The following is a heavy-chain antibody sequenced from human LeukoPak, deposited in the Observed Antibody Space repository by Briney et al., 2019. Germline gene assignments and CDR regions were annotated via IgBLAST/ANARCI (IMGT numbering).Heavy chain of an antibody. J-gene: IGHJ4*02. Sequence: GRSLRLSCAASGFTFDDYAMHWVRQAPGKGLEWVSGISWNSGSIGYADSVKGRFTISRDNAKNSLYLQMNSLRAEDTALYYCAKDIAYYDSSDYTFDYWGQGTLVTVSS. CDR2: ISWNSGSI. CDR3: AKDIAYYDSSDYTFDY. V-gene: IGHV3-9*01. CDR1: GFTFDDYA. D-gene: IGHD3-22*01.